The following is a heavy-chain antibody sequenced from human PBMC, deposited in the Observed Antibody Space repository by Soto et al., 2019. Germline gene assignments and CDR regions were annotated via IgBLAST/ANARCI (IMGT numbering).Heavy chain of an antibody. CDR2: IYYSGST. J-gene: IGHJ5*02. D-gene: IGHD2-2*02. CDR1: GGSASSGSYY. Sequence: PSETVSLTXTVSGGSASSGSYYWSWIRQPPGKGLEWIGYIYYSGSTNYNPSLKSRVTISVDTSKNQFSLKLSSVTAADTAVYYCAREGGIVVVPAAIGDNWFDPWGQGTLVTVSS. CDR3: AREGGIVVVPAAIGDNWFDP. V-gene: IGHV4-61*01.